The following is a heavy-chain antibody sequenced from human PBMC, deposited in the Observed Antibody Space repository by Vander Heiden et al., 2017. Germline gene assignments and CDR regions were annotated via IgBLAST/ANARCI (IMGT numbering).Heavy chain of an antibody. V-gene: IGHV3-9*01. CDR3: AKDIEAAGPSDFDY. CDR2: ISWNSGSI. J-gene: IGHJ4*02. CDR1: GFTFDDYA. D-gene: IGHD6-13*01. Sequence: EVQLVESGGGLVQPGRSLRLSCAASGFTFDDYAMHWVRQAPGKGLEWVSGISWNSGSIGYADSVKGRFTISRDNAKNSLYLQMNSLRAEDTALYYCAKDIEAAGPSDFDYWGQGTLVIVSS.